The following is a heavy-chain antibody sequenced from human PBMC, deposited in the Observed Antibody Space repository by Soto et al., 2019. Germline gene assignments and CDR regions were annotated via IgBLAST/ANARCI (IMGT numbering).Heavy chain of an antibody. CDR1: GYSFTSYC. J-gene: IGHJ4*02. V-gene: IGHV5-51*01. CDR3: ARSRGRDGYNYGY. D-gene: IGHD5-12*01. CDR2: IYPGDSDT. Sequence: PGESLKVSCKGSGYSFTSYCIVWVRQIPGKGLEWMGLIYPGDSDTRYSPSFQGQVTISADKSISTAYLQWSSLMASDTAMYYCARSRGRDGYNYGYWGQGALVNVSS.